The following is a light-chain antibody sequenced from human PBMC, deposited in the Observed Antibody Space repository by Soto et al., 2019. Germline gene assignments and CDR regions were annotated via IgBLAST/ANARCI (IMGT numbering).Light chain of an antibody. CDR3: SSYTSSSTRV. CDR2: DVR. CDR1: SSDVGGYNY. J-gene: IGLJ3*02. Sequence: QSALTQPASVSGSPGHSITISCTGTSSDVGGYNYVSWYQQHPGKAPKLMIYDVRSRPSGVSNRFSGSKSGNTASLTISGLQAEDEADYYCSSYTSSSTRVFGVGTKVTVL. V-gene: IGLV2-14*01.